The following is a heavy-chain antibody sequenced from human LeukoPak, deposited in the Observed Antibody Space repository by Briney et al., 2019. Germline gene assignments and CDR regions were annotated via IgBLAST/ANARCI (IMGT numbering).Heavy chain of an antibody. CDR3: ARDDPGSYYKLPHYFDY. J-gene: IGHJ4*02. CDR1: GFTFKIYA. Sequence: GGSLRLSCAASGFTFKIYAMSWVRLAPGKGLQWVASMCGSAGCTFYADSVKGRFTISRDNSKNTLYLQMNSLRAEDTAIYYCARDDPGSYYKLPHYFDYWGQGTLVTVSS. V-gene: IGHV3-23*01. CDR2: MCGSAGCT. D-gene: IGHD3-10*01.